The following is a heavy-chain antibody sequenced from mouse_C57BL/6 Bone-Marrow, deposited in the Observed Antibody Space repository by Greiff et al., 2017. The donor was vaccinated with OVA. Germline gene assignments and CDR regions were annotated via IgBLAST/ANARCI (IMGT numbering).Heavy chain of an antibody. CDR2: IDPSDSYT. D-gene: IGHD1-1*01. V-gene: IGHV1-50*01. Sequence: QVQLQQPGAELVKPGASVKLSCKASGYTFTSYWMQWVKQRPGQGLEWIGEIDPSDSYTNYTQKFKGKATLTVDTSSSKAYMQLSSLTSEYSAVDFCARETLLRDWYFDVWGTGTTVTVSS. CDR1: GYTFTSYW. J-gene: IGHJ1*03. CDR3: ARETLLRDWYFDV.